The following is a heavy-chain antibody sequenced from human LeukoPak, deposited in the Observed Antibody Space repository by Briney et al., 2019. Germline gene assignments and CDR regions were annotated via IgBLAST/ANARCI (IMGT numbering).Heavy chain of an antibody. Sequence: SETLSLTCTVSGGSISSGGYYWSWIRQHPGKGLEWIGYIYYSGSTYYNPSLKSRGTISVDTSKNQFSLQLNSVTPEDTALYYCAREGGRSTFGCWGQGTLVTVSS. V-gene: IGHV4-31*03. CDR1: GGSISSGGYY. CDR2: IYYSGST. J-gene: IGHJ4*02. D-gene: IGHD3-16*01. CDR3: AREGGRSTFGC.